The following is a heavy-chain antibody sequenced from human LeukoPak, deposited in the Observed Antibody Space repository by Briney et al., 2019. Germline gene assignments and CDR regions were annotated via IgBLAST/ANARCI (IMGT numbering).Heavy chain of an antibody. D-gene: IGHD3-10*01. V-gene: IGHV3-30*18. J-gene: IGHJ4*02. CDR3: AKDPGSGYYGSGSYCDY. Sequence: GGSLRLSCAASGFTFSSYGMHWVRQAPGKGLEWVAVISYDGSNKYYADSVKGRFTISRDNSKNTLYLQMNSLRAEDTAVYYCAKDPGSGYYGSGSYCDYWGQGTLVTVSS. CDR1: GFTFSSYG. CDR2: ISYDGSNK.